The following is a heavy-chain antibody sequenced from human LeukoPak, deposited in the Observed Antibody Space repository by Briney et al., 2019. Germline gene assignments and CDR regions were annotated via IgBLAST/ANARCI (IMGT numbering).Heavy chain of an antibody. V-gene: IGHV4-30-4*01. CDR3: ARVPYYYDSSGYYPDAFDI. CDR2: IYYSGST. J-gene: IGHJ3*02. D-gene: IGHD3-22*01. Sequence: SETLSLTCPVSGGSISRGDYYWSWIRQPPGKGLEWIGYIYYSGSTYYNPSLKSRVTISVDTSKNQFSLKLSSVTAADTSVYYCARVPYYYDSSGYYPDAFDIWGQGTMVTVSS. CDR1: GGSISRGDYY.